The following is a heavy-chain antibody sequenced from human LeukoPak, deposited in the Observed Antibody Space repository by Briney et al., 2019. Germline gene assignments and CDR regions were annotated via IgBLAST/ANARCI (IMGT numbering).Heavy chain of an antibody. V-gene: IGHV4-34*01. CDR3: ARDGNYDATVFDY. J-gene: IGHJ4*02. D-gene: IGHD4-11*01. CDR2: INHSGST. Sequence: LETLSLTCAVYGGSFSGYYWSWIRQPPGKGLEWIGEINHSGSTNYNPSLKSRVTISVDTSKNQFSLKLSSVTAADTAVYYCARDGNYDATVFDYWGQGTLVTVSS. CDR1: GGSFSGYY.